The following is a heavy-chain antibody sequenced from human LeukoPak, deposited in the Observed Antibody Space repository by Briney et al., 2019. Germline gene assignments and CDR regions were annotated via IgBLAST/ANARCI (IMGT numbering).Heavy chain of an antibody. D-gene: IGHD2-15*01. J-gene: IGHJ4*02. CDR2: IYYSGST. V-gene: IGHV4-59*01. CDR3: ASQSPGSFHFVY. Sequence: PWETLSLTCTVSGGPINRYYWRWIRQPPGKGLDWIGYIYYSGSTNYHPSLKSRVTISVATSKNRFSLKLSSVTAADTAMYYCASQSPGSFHFVYWGQGTLVTVS. CDR1: GGPINRYY.